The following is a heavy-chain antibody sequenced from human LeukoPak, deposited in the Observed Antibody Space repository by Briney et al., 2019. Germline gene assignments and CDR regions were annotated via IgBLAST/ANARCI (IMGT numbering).Heavy chain of an antibody. J-gene: IGHJ4*02. CDR3: AKGRSSHTIFDY. Sequence: GGSLRPSCAASGFTFSSCAMSWVRQAPGKGLEWVSAISGSGGSTYYADSVKGRFTISRDNSKNTLYLQMNSLRAEDTAVYYCAKGRSSHTIFDYWGQGTLVTVSS. CDR2: ISGSGGST. CDR1: GFTFSSCA. D-gene: IGHD2-15*01. V-gene: IGHV3-23*01.